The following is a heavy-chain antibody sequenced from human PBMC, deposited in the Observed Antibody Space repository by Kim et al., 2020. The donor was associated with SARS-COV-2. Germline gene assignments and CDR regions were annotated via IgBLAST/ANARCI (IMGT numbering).Heavy chain of an antibody. Sequence: GGSLRLSCAASGFTFSSYAMHWVRQAPGKGLEWVAVISYDGSNKYYADSVKGRFTISRDNSKNTLYLQMNSLRAEDTAVYYCARGPLAENYYYYMDVWGKGTTVTVSS. J-gene: IGHJ6*03. CDR3: ARGPLAENYYYYMDV. CDR1: GFTFSSYA. CDR2: ISYDGSNK. V-gene: IGHV3-30*04. D-gene: IGHD2-15*01.